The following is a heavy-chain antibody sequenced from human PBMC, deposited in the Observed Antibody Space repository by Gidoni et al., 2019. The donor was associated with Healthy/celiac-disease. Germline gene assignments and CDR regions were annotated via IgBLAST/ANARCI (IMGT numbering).Heavy chain of an antibody. CDR2: IYYSGST. CDR1: GGSISSYY. CDR3: AATMVRGVTYFDY. J-gene: IGHJ4*02. D-gene: IGHD3-10*01. V-gene: IGHV4-59*08. Sequence: QVQLQESGPGLVKPSETLSLTCPVSGGSISSYYWSWIRQPPGKGLEWIGYIYYSGSTNYNPSLKSRVTISVDTSKNQFSLKLSSVTAADTAVYYCAATMVRGVTYFDYWGQGTLVTVSS.